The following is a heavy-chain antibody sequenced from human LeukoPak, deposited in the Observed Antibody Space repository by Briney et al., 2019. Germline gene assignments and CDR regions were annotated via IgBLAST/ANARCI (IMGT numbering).Heavy chain of an antibody. V-gene: IGHV4-38-2*01. CDR3: ARHLTVTTFFDY. CDR2: IYHSGST. D-gene: IGHD4-17*01. Sequence: PSETLSLTCAVSAYSISSGYYWGWTRQPPGKGLEWIGSIYHSGSTYYNPSLKSRVTISVDTSKNQFSLKLSSVTAADTAVYYCARHLTVTTFFDYWGQGTLVTVSS. CDR1: AYSISSGYY. J-gene: IGHJ4*02.